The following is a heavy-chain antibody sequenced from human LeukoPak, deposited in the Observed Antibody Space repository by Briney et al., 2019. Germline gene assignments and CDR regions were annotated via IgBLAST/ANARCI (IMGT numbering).Heavy chain of an antibody. D-gene: IGHD5-18*01. CDR2: ISASASST. V-gene: IGHV3-23*01. CDR1: GFTFSNYG. Sequence: GGTLRLSCAASGFTFSNYGMACVRPVPGKGLEWVSAISASASSTYYTDSVKGRFTISRDNSKNTLYLQMSSLRAEDTAVYYCARSPRGIQLWSLPFDYWGQGTLVTVSS. CDR3: ARSPRGIQLWSLPFDY. J-gene: IGHJ4*02.